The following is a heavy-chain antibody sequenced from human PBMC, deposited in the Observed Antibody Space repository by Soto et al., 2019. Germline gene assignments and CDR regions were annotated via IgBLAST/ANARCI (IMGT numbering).Heavy chain of an antibody. V-gene: IGHV1-2*02. D-gene: IGHD3-10*01. Sequence: ASVKVSCYTSGYTFTGYYIHSVRQAPGQGLEWLGCIYPYDNSPKFVQSFQGRVTLTTDTATSTAYMELTSLRPDDTAVYYCSRERPFFGSGSYLGPYGMDVWGQGTTVTVSS. CDR3: SRERPFFGSGSYLGPYGMDV. J-gene: IGHJ6*02. CDR2: IYPYDNSP. CDR1: GYTFTGYY.